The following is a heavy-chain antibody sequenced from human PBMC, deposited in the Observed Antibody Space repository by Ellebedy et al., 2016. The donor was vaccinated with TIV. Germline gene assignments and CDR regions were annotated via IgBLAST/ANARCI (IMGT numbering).Heavy chain of an antibody. J-gene: IGHJ3*02. CDR1: GGSLSSYY. Sequence: MPSETLSPTCTVPGGSLSSYYWSWFRQPPGGGLEWLGYIFYTGSTNYNPSLRSRITISLDTSKNQFSLNLTSVTAADTALYYCARSGITIFGDTDAFNMWGQGTVVTVSS. V-gene: IGHV4-59*01. CDR2: IFYTGST. CDR3: ARSGITIFGDTDAFNM. D-gene: IGHD3-3*01.